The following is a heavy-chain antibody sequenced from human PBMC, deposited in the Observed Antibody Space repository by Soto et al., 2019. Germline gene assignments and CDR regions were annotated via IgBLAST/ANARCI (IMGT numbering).Heavy chain of an antibody. Sequence: QVQLQESGPGLVKPSQTLSLTCTVSGGSISSGDYYWSWIRQPPGKVLEWIGYSYYSGSTYYNPSLKSRVTIAVDTSKNQFSLKLSSVTAADTAVYYCARAQGSGFLVSWGQGTLVTVSS. CDR2: SYYSGST. V-gene: IGHV4-30-4*01. CDR3: ARAQGSGFLVS. CDR1: GGSISSGDYY. J-gene: IGHJ4*02. D-gene: IGHD3-10*01.